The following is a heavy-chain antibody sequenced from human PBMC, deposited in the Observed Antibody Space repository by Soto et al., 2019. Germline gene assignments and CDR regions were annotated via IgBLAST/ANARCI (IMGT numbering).Heavy chain of an antibody. J-gene: IGHJ6*02. V-gene: IGHV3-23*01. Sequence: GGSLRLSCAASGFTFSSYAMSWVRQAPGKGLEWVSAISGSGGSTYYADSVKGRFTISRDNSKNTLYLQMNSLRAEDTAVYYCAKESARASHYYYYGMDVWGQGTTVTVSS. CDR3: AKESARASHYYYYGMDV. CDR1: GFTFSSYA. CDR2: ISGSGGST.